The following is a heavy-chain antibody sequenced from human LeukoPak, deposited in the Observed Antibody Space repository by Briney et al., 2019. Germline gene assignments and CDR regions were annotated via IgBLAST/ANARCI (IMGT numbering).Heavy chain of an antibody. D-gene: IGHD5-24*01. Sequence: PGGSLRLSCAASGFTVGGNFMSWVRQAPGKGLEWVSSIYSGGTTYYADSVKGRFTISRDNSKNTLYLQMDSLRAEDTAVYYCATHRDGYLGDYWGQGTLVTVSS. CDR3: ATHRDGYLGDY. J-gene: IGHJ4*02. V-gene: IGHV3-53*01. CDR2: IYSGGTT. CDR1: GFTVGGNF.